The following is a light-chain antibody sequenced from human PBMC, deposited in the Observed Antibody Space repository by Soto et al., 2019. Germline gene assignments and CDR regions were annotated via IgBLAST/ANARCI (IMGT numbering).Light chain of an antibody. CDR3: QTWGSGIHYV. CDR2: LNSDGSH. CDR1: SGHSSYA. J-gene: IGLJ1*01. Sequence: QLVLTQSPSASASLGASVKLTCTLSSGHSSYAIAWHQQRPEKGPRYLMKLNSDGSHSKGDGIPDRFSGSSSGAERYLTISSLQSEDEADSYCQTWGSGIHYVFGTGTKVTVL. V-gene: IGLV4-69*01.